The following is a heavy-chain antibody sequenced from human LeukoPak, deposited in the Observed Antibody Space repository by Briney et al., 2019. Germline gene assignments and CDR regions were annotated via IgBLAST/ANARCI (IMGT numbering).Heavy chain of an antibody. CDR1: GYTLTGYY. CDR3: ARAPILRFLEWLPNWFDP. D-gene: IGHD3-3*01. J-gene: IGHJ5*02. CDR2: INPNSGGT. Sequence: ASVKVSCKASGYTLTGYYMHWVRQAPGQGLEWMGWINPNSGGTNYAQKFQGRVTMTRDTSISTAYMELSRLRSDDTAVYHCARAPILRFLEWLPNWFDPWGQGTLVTVSS. V-gene: IGHV1-2*02.